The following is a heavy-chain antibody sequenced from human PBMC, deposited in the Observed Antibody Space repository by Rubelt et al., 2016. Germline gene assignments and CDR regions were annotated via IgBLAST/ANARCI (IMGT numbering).Heavy chain of an antibody. CDR1: GYTFTSHG. CDR3: ARNEGGGLDY. Sequence: QVQVVQSGTEVKKPGASVKVSCKASGYTFTSHGISWVRQAPGQGLEWMGFINPSGGSTSYAQKFQVRVIMTRDTSTSKGYMELSSLKSEDTAVFYCARNEGGGLDYWGQGTLVIVSS. CDR2: INPSGGST. D-gene: IGHD3-16*01. J-gene: IGHJ4*02. V-gene: IGHV1-46*01.